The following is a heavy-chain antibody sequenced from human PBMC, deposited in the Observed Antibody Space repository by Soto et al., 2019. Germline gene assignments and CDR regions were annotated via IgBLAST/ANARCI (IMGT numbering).Heavy chain of an antibody. CDR1: EFTYTTYA. J-gene: IGHJ4*02. Sequence: PGEALRLSCAASEFTYTTYAMRSVRQAPSKGLQYVAAISTDGGCRYHTDSVKGRFIITRDKSISPGFLQWSSVKASDTAMYYCSGRRYSYRRHRVFDYWGQGTLVTVSS. CDR2: ISTDGGCR. V-gene: IGHV3-64*02. D-gene: IGHD5-18*01. CDR3: SGRRYSYRRHRVFDY.